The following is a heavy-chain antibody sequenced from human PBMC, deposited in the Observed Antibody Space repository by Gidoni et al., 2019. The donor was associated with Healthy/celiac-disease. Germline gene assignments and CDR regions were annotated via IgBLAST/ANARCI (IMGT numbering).Heavy chain of an antibody. CDR3: ARGSAGGDIDY. CDR1: GGTFSSYA. CDR2: IIPSFGTA. V-gene: IGHV1-69*01. Sequence: QVQLVQSGAAVKKPGSSVKVSCKASGGTFSSYAISWVRQAPGQGLEWMGGIIPSFGTANYAQKFQGRGTITADESTSTAYMELSSLRSEDTAVYYCARGSAGGDIDYWGQGTLVTVSS. D-gene: IGHD2-21*02. J-gene: IGHJ4*02.